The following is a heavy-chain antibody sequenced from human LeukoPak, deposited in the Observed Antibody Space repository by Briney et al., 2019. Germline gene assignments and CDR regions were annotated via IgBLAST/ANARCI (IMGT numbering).Heavy chain of an antibody. CDR3: ARGAYSNLPTNWFDP. J-gene: IGHJ5*02. V-gene: IGHV4-59*06. CDR1: GGSISSYY. CDR2: IYYSGST. Sequence: SGTLSLTCTVSGGSISSYYWSWIRQHPGKGLEWIGYIYYSGSTYYNPSLKSRVTISVDTSKNQFSLKLSSVTAADTAVYYCARGAYSNLPTNWFDPWGQGTLVTVSS. D-gene: IGHD4-11*01.